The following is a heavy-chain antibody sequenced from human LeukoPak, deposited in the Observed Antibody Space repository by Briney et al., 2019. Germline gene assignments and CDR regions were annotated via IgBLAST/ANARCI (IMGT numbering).Heavy chain of an antibody. J-gene: IGHJ6*03. CDR3: ARGDIVVVPAAIYYYYYMDV. CDR1: GGSFSGYY. V-gene: IGHV4-34*01. CDR2: INHSGST. D-gene: IGHD2-2*01. Sequence: SETLFLTCAVYGGSFSGYYWSWIRQPPGKGLEWIGEINHSGSTNYNPSLKSRVTISADTSKNQFSLKLSSVTAADTAVYYCARGDIVVVPAAIYYYYYMDVWGKGTTVTVSS.